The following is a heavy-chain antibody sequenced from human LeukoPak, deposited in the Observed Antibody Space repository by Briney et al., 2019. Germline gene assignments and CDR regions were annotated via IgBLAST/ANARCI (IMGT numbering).Heavy chain of an antibody. CDR3: ARELSVGHYHGSFDI. J-gene: IGHJ3*02. Sequence: PGGSLRLSCVASEFTFSTYWMSWVRQAPGKGLEWVANINQDGSEKYYFHSMRGRFTISRDNAKNSLFLQMNSLRADDTAVYYCARELSVGHYHGSFDIWGQGTMVTASS. D-gene: IGHD3-10*01. CDR2: INQDGSEK. CDR1: EFTFSTYW. V-gene: IGHV3-7*01.